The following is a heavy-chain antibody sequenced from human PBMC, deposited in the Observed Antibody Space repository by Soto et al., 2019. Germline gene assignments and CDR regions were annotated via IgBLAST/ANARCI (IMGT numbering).Heavy chain of an antibody. CDR2: VYHTGDT. D-gene: IGHD2-21*02. CDR3: AREIVTAGGNNYFDP. J-gene: IGHJ5*02. V-gene: IGHV4-4*02. CDR1: GGTVASSHL. Sequence: SETLSLTCGVSGGTVASSHLWSLVRQSPGRVLEWIGNVYHTGDTNFNPSLQSRVTFSVDKSNNQFSLRLTSVTAADTAVYFCAREIVTAGGNNYFDPWGPGTLVTVSS.